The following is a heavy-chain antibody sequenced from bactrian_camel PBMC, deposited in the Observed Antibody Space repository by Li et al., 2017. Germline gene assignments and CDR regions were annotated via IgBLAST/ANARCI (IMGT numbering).Heavy chain of an antibody. CDR1: GFYDKSC. V-gene: IGHV3S63*01. J-gene: IGHJ4*01. D-gene: IGHD2*01. CDR2: LFNGDGTA. CDR3: AAQWPPRFTDCRSAIDYND. Sequence: HVQLVESGGGSVQAGGSLTLSCAPSGFYDKSCMGWLRQAPGTEREGVGILFNGDGTAYGESVKGRFTISQDKAENTLYLQMNSLKPEDTAKYYCAAQWPPRFTDCRSAIDYNDWGQGTQVTVSS.